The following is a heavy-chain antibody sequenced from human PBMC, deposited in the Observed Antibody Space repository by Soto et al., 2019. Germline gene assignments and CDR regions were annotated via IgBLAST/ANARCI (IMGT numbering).Heavy chain of an antibody. D-gene: IGHD3-10*01. CDR2: IISKVDGGTS. CDR3: TTDYYFGSGTGDY. CDR1: GFTFSDAW. J-gene: IGHJ4*02. V-gene: IGHV3-15*01. Sequence: EVPLVESGGGLVKPGGSLRLSCAASGFTFSDAWMTWVRQAPGKGLEWVGRIISKVDGGTSEYAAPVKGRFSISRDDSKNMLFLQMNSLKTEDTGVYYCTTDYYFGSGTGDYWGQGALVTVSS.